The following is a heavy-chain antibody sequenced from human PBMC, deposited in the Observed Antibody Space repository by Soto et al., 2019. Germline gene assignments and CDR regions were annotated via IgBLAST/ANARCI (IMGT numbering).Heavy chain of an antibody. CDR3: ARGAGYSGYDIDY. D-gene: IGHD5-12*01. J-gene: IGHJ4*02. CDR2: IGSGGSPT. Sequence: LRLSCAASEFTFSTYAMSWVRQAPGKGLEWVSSIGSGGSPTYYADSVKGRFTISRDNSKNTLYLQMNSLRAEDTAVYYCARGAGYSGYDIDYWGRGTLVTVSS. V-gene: IGHV3-23*01. CDR1: EFTFSTYA.